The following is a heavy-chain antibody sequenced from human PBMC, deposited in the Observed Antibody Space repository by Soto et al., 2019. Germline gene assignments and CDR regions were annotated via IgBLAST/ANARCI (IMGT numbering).Heavy chain of an antibody. CDR3: ATIVSDTAMVMVDV. CDR1: GFTFSSYA. J-gene: IGHJ6*02. CDR2: ISYDGSNK. V-gene: IGHV3-30-3*01. Sequence: GGSLRLSCAASGFTFSSYAMHWVRQTPGKGLEWVAVISYDGSNKYYADSVKGRFTISRDNSKNTLYLQMNSLRAEDTAVYYCATIVSDTAMVMVDVWGQGTTVTVSS. D-gene: IGHD5-18*01.